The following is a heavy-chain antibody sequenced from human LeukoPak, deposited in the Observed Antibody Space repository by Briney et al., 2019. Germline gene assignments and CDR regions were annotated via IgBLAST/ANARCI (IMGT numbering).Heavy chain of an antibody. J-gene: IGHJ3*02. CDR3: ARPYSCGWYFAFDI. Sequence: SETLSLTCTVSGGSISSGGYYWSWIRQHAGKGLEWIGYIYYSGSTYYNPSLKSRVTISVDTSKNQFSLKLSSVTAADTAVYYCARPYSCGWYFAFDIWGQGTMVTVSS. D-gene: IGHD6-19*01. V-gene: IGHV4-31*03. CDR2: IYYSGST. CDR1: GGSISSGGYY.